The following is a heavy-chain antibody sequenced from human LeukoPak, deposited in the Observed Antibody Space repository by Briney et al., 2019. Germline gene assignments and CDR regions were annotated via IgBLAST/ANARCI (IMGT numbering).Heavy chain of an antibody. J-gene: IGHJ5*02. Sequence: GGSLRLSCAASGFTFSSYWMSWVRLGPGKGLEWVANIKQDGSEKYYVDSVKGRFTISRDNAKNSLYLLMNSLRAEDTAVYYCARDPGVLPPRFDPRGQGTLVTVSS. D-gene: IGHD2-8*02. V-gene: IGHV3-7*01. CDR3: ARDPGVLPPRFDP. CDR1: GFTFSSYW. CDR2: IKQDGSEK.